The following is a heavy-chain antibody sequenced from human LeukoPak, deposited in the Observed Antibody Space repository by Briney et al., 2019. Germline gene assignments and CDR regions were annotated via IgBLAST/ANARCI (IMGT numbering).Heavy chain of an antibody. J-gene: IGHJ4*02. CDR1: EGTSSSYA. Sequence: ASVKVSCKASEGTSSSYAISWVRQAPGQGLEWMGGIIPIFGTANYAQKFQGRVTITADKSTSTAYMELSSLRSEDTAVYYCARGSDHWNDEYGSGLFDYWGQGTLVTVSS. CDR3: ARGSDHWNDEYGSGLFDY. CDR2: IIPIFGTA. V-gene: IGHV1-69*06. D-gene: IGHD1-1*01.